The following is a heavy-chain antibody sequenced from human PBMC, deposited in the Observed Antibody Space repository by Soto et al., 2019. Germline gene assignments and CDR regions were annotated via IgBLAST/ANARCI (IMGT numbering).Heavy chain of an antibody. V-gene: IGHV4-34*01. Sequence: SETLSLTCAVYGGSFSGYYWSWIRQPPGKGLEWIGEINHSGSTNYNPSPKSRVTISVDTSKNQFSLKLSSVTAADTAVYYCAREGYNYGYFYYYAMDVWGQGTTVTVSS. CDR3: AREGYNYGYFYYYAMDV. J-gene: IGHJ6*02. CDR1: GGSFSGYY. CDR2: INHSGST. D-gene: IGHD5-18*01.